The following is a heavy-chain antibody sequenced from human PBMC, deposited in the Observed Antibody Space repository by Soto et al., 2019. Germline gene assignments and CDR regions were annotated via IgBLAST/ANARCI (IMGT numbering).Heavy chain of an antibody. J-gene: IGHJ4*02. CDR2: ISSNGGST. V-gene: IGHV3-64*01. CDR1: GFTFSSYA. CDR3: ARAGIAARGYYFYY. D-gene: IGHD6-13*01. Sequence: EVQLVESGGGLVQPGGSLRLSCAASGFTFSSYAMHWVRQAPGKGLEYVSAISSNGGSTYYANSVKGRFTISRDNSKNTLYLQMGSLRAEDMAVYYCARAGIAARGYYFYYWGQGTLVTVSS.